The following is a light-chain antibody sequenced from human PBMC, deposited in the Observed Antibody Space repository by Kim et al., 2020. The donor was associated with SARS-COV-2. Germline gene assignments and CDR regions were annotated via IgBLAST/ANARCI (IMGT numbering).Light chain of an antibody. CDR1: PSVSHY. CDR2: DAS. Sequence: LFPGEKAPPSCWARPSVSHYLSAYQPKPGQAPRLLIYDASNRATGIPARFSGSGSGTDFTLTISSLEPEDFAVYYCQQRINWPITFGQGTRLEIK. J-gene: IGKJ5*01. CDR3: QQRINWPIT. V-gene: IGKV3-11*01.